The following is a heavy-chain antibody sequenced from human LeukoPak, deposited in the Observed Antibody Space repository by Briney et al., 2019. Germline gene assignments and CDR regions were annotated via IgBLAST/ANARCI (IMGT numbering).Heavy chain of an antibody. CDR2: ISWNSGSI. CDR3: AKDIYHYYDSSGYYDY. V-gene: IGHV3-9*03. Sequence: GGSLRLSCAASGFTFDDYAMHWVRQAPGKGLEWVSGISWNSGSIGYADSVKGRFTISRDNARNSLYLQMNSLRAEDMALYYCAKDIYHYYDSSGYYDYWGQGTLVTVSS. D-gene: IGHD3-22*01. CDR1: GFTFDDYA. J-gene: IGHJ4*02.